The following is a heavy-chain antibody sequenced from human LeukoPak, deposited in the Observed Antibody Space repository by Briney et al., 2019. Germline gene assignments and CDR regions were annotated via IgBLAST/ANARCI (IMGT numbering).Heavy chain of an antibody. D-gene: IGHD2-2*01. V-gene: IGHV3-23*01. Sequence: GGSLRLSCAASGFTFSSYAMSWVRQAPGKGLGWVSAISGSGGSTYYADSVKGRFTISRDNSKNTLYLQMNSLRAEDTAVYYCAKGDVVVPAATPYYYYYYMDVWGKGTTVTVSS. CDR3: AKGDVVVPAATPYYYYYYMDV. CDR1: GFTFSSYA. CDR2: ISGSGGST. J-gene: IGHJ6*03.